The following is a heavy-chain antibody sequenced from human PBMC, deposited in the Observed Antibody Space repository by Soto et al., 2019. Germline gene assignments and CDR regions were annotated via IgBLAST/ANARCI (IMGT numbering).Heavy chain of an antibody. V-gene: IGHV4-39*01. CDR2: IYYSGST. CDR3: ARLDYDILTGYYWPHANYFDY. D-gene: IGHD3-9*01. J-gene: IGHJ4*02. CDR1: GGSISSSSYY. Sequence: QLQLQESGPGLVKPSETLSLTCTVSGGSISSSSYYWGWIRQPPGKGLEWIGSIYYSGSTYYNPSLKSRVTISVDTSKNQFSLKLSSVTAADTAVYYCARLDYDILTGYYWPHANYFDYWGQGTLVTVSS.